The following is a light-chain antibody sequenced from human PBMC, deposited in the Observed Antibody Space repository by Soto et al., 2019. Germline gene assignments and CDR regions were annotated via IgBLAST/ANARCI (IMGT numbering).Light chain of an antibody. CDR1: SSNIGAGYD. CDR2: GNS. Sequence: QSVLTQPPSVSGAPGQRATISCTGSSSNIGAGYDVHWYQQLPGTAPKLLIYGNSNRPSGVPDRFSGSKSGTSASLAITGLQAEDETDYYCQSYDSSLSGSRVFGTGTKVT. CDR3: QSYDSSLSGSRV. J-gene: IGLJ1*01. V-gene: IGLV1-40*01.